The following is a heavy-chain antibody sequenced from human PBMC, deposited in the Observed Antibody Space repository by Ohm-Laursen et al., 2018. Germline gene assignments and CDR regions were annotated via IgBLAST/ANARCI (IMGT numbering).Heavy chain of an antibody. Sequence: SLRLSCTASEFTFSSYSMNWVRQAPGKGLAWVSSISSSSSYIYYADSVKGRFTISRDNAKNSLYLQMNSLRAEDTAVYYCARLYGDYLSYWGQGTLVTVSS. CDR1: EFTFSSYS. D-gene: IGHD4-17*01. J-gene: IGHJ4*02. CDR3: ARLYGDYLSY. CDR2: ISSSSSYI. V-gene: IGHV3-21*01.